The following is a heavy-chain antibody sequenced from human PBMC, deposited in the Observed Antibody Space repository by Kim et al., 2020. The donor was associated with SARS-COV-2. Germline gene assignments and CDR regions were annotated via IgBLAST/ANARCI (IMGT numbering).Heavy chain of an antibody. J-gene: IGHJ6*03. V-gene: IGHV3-11*06. CDR3: AREEGSSWYGEDYYMDV. D-gene: IGHD6-13*01. Sequence: VKGRFTISRDNAKNSLYLQMNSLRAEDTAVYYCAREEGSSWYGEDYYMDVWGKGTTVTVSS.